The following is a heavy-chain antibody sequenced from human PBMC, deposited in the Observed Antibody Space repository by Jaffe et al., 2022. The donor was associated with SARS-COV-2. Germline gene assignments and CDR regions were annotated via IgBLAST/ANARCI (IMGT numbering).Heavy chain of an antibody. J-gene: IGHJ5*02. Sequence: QVQLQQWGAGLLKPSETLSLTCAVYGGSFSDYYWSWVRQPPGKGLEWIGEISHSGSTNYNPSLKSRVTISVDTSKNQLSLKLSSVTAADTAVYYCARGDKWIQLHIPTGWFDPWGQGTLVTVSS. CDR2: ISHSGST. CDR3: ARGDKWIQLHIPTGWFDP. V-gene: IGHV4-34*02. CDR1: GGSFSDYY. D-gene: IGHD5-18*01.